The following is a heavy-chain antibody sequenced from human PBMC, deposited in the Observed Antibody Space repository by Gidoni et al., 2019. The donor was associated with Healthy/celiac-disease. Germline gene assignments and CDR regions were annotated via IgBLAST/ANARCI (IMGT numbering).Heavy chain of an antibody. D-gene: IGHD5-12*01. J-gene: IGHJ3*02. CDR1: GYSFTSYW. CDR3: ARRRVLDGYNDAFDI. CDR2: IYPGDSDT. Sequence: EVQLVQSGAEVNKPWASLKLSCTCSGYSFTSYWIGWVRPMPGKVLEWMGIIYPGDSDTRYSPPFQGQVTISADKSISTAYLQWSSLKAADTAMYYCARRRVLDGYNDAFDIWGQGTMVTVSS. V-gene: IGHV5-51*03.